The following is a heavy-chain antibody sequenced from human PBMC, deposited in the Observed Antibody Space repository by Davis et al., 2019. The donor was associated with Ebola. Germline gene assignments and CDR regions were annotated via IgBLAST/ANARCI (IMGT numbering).Heavy chain of an antibody. D-gene: IGHD2-15*01. CDR2: INTNTGNP. J-gene: IGHJ4*02. Sequence: ASVKVSCKASGYTFTSYAMNWVRQAPGQGLEWMGWINTNTGNPTYAQGFTGRFVFSLDTSVSTAYLQISSLKAEDTAVYYCAREMGIRSVDIVVVVAEDYWGQGTLVTVSS. CDR3: AREMGIRSVDIVVVVAEDY. CDR1: GYTFTSYA. V-gene: IGHV7-4-1*02.